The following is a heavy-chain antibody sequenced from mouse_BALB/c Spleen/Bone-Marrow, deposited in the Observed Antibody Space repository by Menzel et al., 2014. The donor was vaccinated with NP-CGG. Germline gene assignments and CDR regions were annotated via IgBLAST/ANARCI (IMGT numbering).Heavy chain of an antibody. Sequence: QVQLKESGAEVVKPGASVKVSCKASGYTFTNYWMQWVKQRPGQGLEWIGEIEPSDSYTNYNRDFKGKATLTVDKSSSTAYMQLSGLTSEDSAVYYCARGRTTVVSDYWGQGTSLTVSS. CDR1: GYTFTNYW. J-gene: IGHJ2*02. CDR2: IEPSDSYT. CDR3: ARGRTTVVSDY. D-gene: IGHD1-1*01. V-gene: IGHV1-69*02.